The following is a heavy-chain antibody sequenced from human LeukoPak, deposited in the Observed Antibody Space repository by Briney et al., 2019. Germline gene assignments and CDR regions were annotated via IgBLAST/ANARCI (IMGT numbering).Heavy chain of an antibody. CDR1: GFTFSSCA. D-gene: IGHD6-6*01. J-gene: IGHJ2*01. CDR2: ITGDGGGA. CDR3: ANARGTSSSYFDL. V-gene: IGHV3-23*01. Sequence: GGSLRLSSAASGFTFSSCAMGWVRQPPGKGLEWVSGITGDGGGAYYTDSVKGRFTISRDNSKNTLYLQMNSLRAEDTALYYCANARGTSSSYFDLWGRGTLVTVSS.